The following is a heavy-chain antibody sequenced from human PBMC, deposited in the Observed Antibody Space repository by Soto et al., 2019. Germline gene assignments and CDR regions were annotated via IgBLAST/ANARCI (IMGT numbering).Heavy chain of an antibody. D-gene: IGHD3-22*01. CDR1: GYTFTSYD. J-gene: IGHJ4*02. Sequence: VASVKVSCKASGYTFTSYDINWVRQATGQGLEWMGWMNPNSGNTGYAQKFQGRVTMTRNTSISTAYMELSSLRSEDTAVYYCARALGYYYDSSGYSPVGYWGQGTLVTVSS. CDR2: MNPNSGNT. CDR3: ARALGYYYDSSGYSPVGY. V-gene: IGHV1-8*01.